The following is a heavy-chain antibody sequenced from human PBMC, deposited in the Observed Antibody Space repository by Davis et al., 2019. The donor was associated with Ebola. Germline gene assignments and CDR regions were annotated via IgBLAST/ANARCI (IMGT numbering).Heavy chain of an antibody. J-gene: IGHJ5*02. CDR2: IYYSGST. Sequence: MPGGSLRLSCTVSGGSISSYYWSWIRQPPGQGLEWIGYIYYSGSTNYNPSLKSRVTISVDTSKNQFSLKLSSVTAADTAVYYCARNDYDFWSGYYGTNWFDPWGQGTLVTVSS. D-gene: IGHD3-3*01. CDR3: ARNDYDFWSGYYGTNWFDP. V-gene: IGHV4-59*01. CDR1: GGSISSYY.